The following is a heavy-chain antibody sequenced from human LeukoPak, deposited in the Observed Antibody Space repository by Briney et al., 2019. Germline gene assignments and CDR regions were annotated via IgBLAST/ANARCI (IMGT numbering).Heavy chain of an antibody. Sequence: NRGESLKISCKGSGYSFTSYWIGWVRQMPGKGLEWMGIIYPGDSDTRYSPSFQGQVTISADKSISTAYLQWSSLKASDTAMYYGARLRGYSGYVPFDYWGQGTLVTVSS. CDR3: ARLRGYSGYVPFDY. J-gene: IGHJ4*02. CDR2: IYPGDSDT. CDR1: GYSFTSYW. D-gene: IGHD5-12*01. V-gene: IGHV5-51*01.